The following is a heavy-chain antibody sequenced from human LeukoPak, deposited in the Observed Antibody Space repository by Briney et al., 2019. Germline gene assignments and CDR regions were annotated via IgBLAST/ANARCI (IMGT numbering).Heavy chain of an antibody. CDR1: GYTFTSYY. V-gene: IGHV1-46*01. CDR2: INPSVGST. CDR3: AREKQSGGTPFDY. D-gene: IGHD1-26*01. Sequence: ASVKVSCKASGYTFTSYYMHWVRHAPGQGLEWMGKINPSVGSTSYARKFQGRVTMTRDTSTSTVYMELSSLRSEDMAVYYCAREKQSGGTPFDYWGQGCVVTVSS. J-gene: IGHJ4*02.